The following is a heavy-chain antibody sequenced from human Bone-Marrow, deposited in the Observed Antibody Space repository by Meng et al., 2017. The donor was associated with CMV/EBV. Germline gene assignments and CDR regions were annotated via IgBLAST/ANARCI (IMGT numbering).Heavy chain of an antibody. J-gene: IGHJ4*02. Sequence: ACGFTFSSYGMHWVRQAPGKGLEWVAVISYDGSNKYYADSVKGRFTISRDNSKNTLYLQMNSLRAEDTAVYYCAKDDHYYGSGSFDYWGQGTLVTVSS. D-gene: IGHD3-10*01. CDR2: ISYDGSNK. CDR1: GFTFSSYG. V-gene: IGHV3-30*18. CDR3: AKDDHYYGSGSFDY.